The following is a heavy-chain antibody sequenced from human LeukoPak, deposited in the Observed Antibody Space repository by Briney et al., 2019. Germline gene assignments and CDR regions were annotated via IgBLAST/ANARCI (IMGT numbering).Heavy chain of an antibody. V-gene: IGHV3-7*04. D-gene: IGHD3-16*01. Sequence: GGSLRLSCAASGFIFSSYWMTSVRQAPGKGLEWVANINQGGSEKDYVDSVKGRFTISRDNAKNSLYLQTNSLRVEDTAVYYCARAYTSPNGPYWGQGILVTVSS. CDR3: ARAYTSPNGPY. J-gene: IGHJ4*02. CDR1: GFIFSSYW. CDR2: INQGGSEK.